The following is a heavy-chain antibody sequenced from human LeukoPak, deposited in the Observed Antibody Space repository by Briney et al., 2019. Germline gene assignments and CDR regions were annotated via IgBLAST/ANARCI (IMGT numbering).Heavy chain of an antibody. J-gene: IGHJ4*02. V-gene: IGHV1-18*01. CDR2: ISAYNGNT. CDR3: ARVAYSYGHWPDY. CDR1: GGTFSSYA. D-gene: IGHD5-18*01. Sequence: GASVKVSCKASGGTFSSYAISWVRQAPGQGLEWMGWISAYNGNTNYAQKLQGRVTMTTDTSTSTAYMELRSLRSDDTAVYYCARVAYSYGHWPDYWGQGTLVTVSS.